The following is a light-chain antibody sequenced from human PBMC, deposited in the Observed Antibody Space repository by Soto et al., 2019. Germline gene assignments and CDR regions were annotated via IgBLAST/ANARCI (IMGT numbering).Light chain of an antibody. V-gene: IGKV3-15*01. CDR2: GAS. CDR1: QSVNSN. J-gene: IGKJ4*01. Sequence: EKVMTQSPAALSVSPGERATLSCRASQSVNSNLAWYQQKPGQAPRLLLYGASTRATGIPARISGSASGTEFTLTISSLQSEDSAVYYCQQYNDWPLTFGGVTRVEVK. CDR3: QQYNDWPLT.